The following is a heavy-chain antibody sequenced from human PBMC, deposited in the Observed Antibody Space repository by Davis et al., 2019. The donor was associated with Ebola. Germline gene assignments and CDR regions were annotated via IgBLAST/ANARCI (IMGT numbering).Heavy chain of an antibody. CDR2: IGGDSRTI. J-gene: IGHJ4*02. Sequence: PGGSLRLSCAASGFTFSGYSMNWVRQAPGKWLEWVAYIGGDSRTIYYADSVKGRFTISRDNAKNSLFLQMNSLRDTDTAVYYCARHDDYWGQGTLVTVSS. V-gene: IGHV3-48*02. CDR1: GFTFSGYS. CDR3: ARHDDY.